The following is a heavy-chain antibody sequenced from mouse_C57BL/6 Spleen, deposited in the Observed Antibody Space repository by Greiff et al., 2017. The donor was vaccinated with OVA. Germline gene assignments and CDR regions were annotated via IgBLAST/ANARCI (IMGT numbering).Heavy chain of an antibody. V-gene: IGHV5-9-1*02. J-gene: IGHJ2*01. CDR1: GFTFSSYA. CDR2: ISSGGDYI. CDR3: TRDPRSPEDYFDY. Sequence: DVMLVESGEGLVKPGGSLKLSCAASGFTFSSYAMSWVRQTPEKWLEWVAYISSGGDYIYYADTVKGRFTISRDNARNTLYLQMSSLKSEDTAMYYCTRDPRSPEDYFDYWGQGTTLTVSS. D-gene: IGHD3-1*01.